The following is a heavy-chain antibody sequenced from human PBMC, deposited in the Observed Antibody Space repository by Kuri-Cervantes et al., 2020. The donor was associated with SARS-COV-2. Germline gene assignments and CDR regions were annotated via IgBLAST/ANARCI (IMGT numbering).Heavy chain of an antibody. CDR3: AKDHCSSTSCYDGDWFDP. J-gene: IGHJ5*02. D-gene: IGHD2-2*01. CDR2: INPDGSYT. CDR1: GFTFSGHW. Sequence: GESLKISCAASGFTFSGHWIHWVRQAPGKGLVWVSRINPDGSYTNNADSVKGRFTLSRDNAKNMLFLQMNSLRAEDTAVYYCAKDHCSSTSCYDGDWFDPWGQGTLVTVSS. V-gene: IGHV3-74*01.